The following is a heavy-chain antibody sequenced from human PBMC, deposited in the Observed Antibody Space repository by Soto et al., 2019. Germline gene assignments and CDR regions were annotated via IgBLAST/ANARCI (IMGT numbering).Heavy chain of an antibody. Sequence: PGESLKISCEGSGFIFSRYKIGWVRQMPGKGLEWMGIINPGNSDTTYSPSFQGQVTISADNSISTAYLQWSSLKASDTAMYYCARRRTVTTRYGMDVSGQGTTVIVSS. J-gene: IGHJ6*02. CDR3: ARRRTVTTRYGMDV. D-gene: IGHD4-17*01. V-gene: IGHV5-51*01. CDR2: INPGNSDT. CDR1: GFIFSRYK.